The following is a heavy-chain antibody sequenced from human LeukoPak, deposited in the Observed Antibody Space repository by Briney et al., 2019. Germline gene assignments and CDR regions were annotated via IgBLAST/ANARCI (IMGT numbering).Heavy chain of an antibody. J-gene: IGHJ4*02. CDR1: GGSISSYY. D-gene: IGHD6-19*01. CDR3: ARVSSPGQWLVPFDY. Sequence: SETLSLTCTVSGGSISSYYWSWIRQPPGKGLEWIGYIYNSGITNYNPSLKSRVTISVDTSKNQFSLKLPSVTAADTAVYYCARVSSPGQWLVPFDYWGQGTLVTVSS. V-gene: IGHV4-59*01. CDR2: IYNSGIT.